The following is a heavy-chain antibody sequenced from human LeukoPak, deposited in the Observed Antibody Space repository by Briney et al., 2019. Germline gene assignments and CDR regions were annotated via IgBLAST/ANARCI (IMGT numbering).Heavy chain of an antibody. J-gene: IGHJ3*02. V-gene: IGHV4-39*07. CDR3: ARNIVGTIGGFDI. Sequence: ASETLSLTCTVSGGSISSSSYYWGWIRQPPGKGLECIGTIYYTGTTYYNPSLKSRLTISVDGSKTQFSLKLSSVTAADTAVYYCARNIVGTIGGFDIWGQGTMVTVSS. CDR2: IYYTGTT. D-gene: IGHD5-12*01. CDR1: GGSISSSSYY.